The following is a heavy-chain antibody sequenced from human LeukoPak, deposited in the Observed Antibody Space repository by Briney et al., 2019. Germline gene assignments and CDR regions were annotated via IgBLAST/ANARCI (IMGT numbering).Heavy chain of an antibody. CDR1: GYTFTSYG. V-gene: IGHV1-18*01. CDR3: ARTWDSSGWHYYYYGMDV. D-gene: IGHD6-19*01. J-gene: IGHJ6*02. Sequence: GASVKVSCKASGYTFTSYGISWVRQAPGQGLEWMGWISAYNGNTNYAQKLQGRVTMTTDTSTGTAYMELRSLRSDDTAVYYCARTWDSSGWHYYYYGMDVWGQGTTVTVSS. CDR2: ISAYNGNT.